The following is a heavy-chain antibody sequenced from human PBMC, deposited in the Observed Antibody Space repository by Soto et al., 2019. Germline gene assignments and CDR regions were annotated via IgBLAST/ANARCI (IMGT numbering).Heavy chain of an antibody. Sequence: GGSLRLSCAASGFTFSSYSMHWVRQAPGKGLEWVAVISYDGSNKYYADSVKGRFTISRDNSKNTLYLQMNSLRAEDTAVYYCEKQERYSSGWYRIDYWGQGTLVTVSS. V-gene: IGHV3-30*18. D-gene: IGHD6-19*01. CDR1: GFTFSSYS. CDR3: EKQERYSSGWYRIDY. CDR2: ISYDGSNK. J-gene: IGHJ4*02.